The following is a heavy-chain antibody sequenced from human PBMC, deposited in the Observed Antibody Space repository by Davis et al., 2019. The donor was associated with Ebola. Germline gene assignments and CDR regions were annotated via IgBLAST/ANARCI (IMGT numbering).Heavy chain of an antibody. Sequence: GGSLKISCAASGFTFSDYYMSWIRQAPGKGLEWVSYISRSGSTIYYADSVKGRFTISRDNAKNSLYLQMNSLRAEDTAVYYCARRVWYYGMDVWGKGTTVTVSS. CDR1: GFTFSDYY. CDR2: ISRSGSTI. D-gene: IGHD3-10*01. J-gene: IGHJ6*04. V-gene: IGHV3-11*01. CDR3: ARRVWYYGMDV.